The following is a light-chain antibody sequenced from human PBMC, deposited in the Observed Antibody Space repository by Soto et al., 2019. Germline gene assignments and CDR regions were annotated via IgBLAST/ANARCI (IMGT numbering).Light chain of an antibody. CDR2: EVS. J-gene: IGLJ2*01. CDR3: SSYTSSVTLV. CDR1: SSDVGGYNF. V-gene: IGLV2-14*01. Sequence: QSALTQPASVSGSPGQSITISCTGTSSDVGGYNFVSWYQQHPGKAPKLMIYEVSNRPSGVSYRFSGSKSGNTASLTISGLQAEDEADYYCSSYTSSVTLVFGGGTKPPS.